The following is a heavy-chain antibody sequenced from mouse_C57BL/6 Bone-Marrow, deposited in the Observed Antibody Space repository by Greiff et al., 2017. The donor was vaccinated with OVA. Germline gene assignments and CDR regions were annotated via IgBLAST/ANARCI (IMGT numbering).Heavy chain of an antibody. J-gene: IGHJ2*01. D-gene: IGHD4-1*01. V-gene: IGHV1-64*01. CDR3: ARKDWEGLDY. CDR1: GYTFTSYW. Sequence: QVQLQQPGAELVKPGASVKLSCKASGYTFTSYWMHWVKQRPGQGLEWIGMIHPNSGSTNYNEKFKSKATLTVDKSSITAYIQLSSLTSEDSAVYYGARKDWEGLDYWGQGTTLTVSS. CDR2: IHPNSGST.